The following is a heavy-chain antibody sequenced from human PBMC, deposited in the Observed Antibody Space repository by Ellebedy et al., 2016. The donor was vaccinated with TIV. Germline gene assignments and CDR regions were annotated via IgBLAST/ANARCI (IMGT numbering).Heavy chain of an antibody. CDR1: GFTFSSYS. V-gene: IGHV3-21*01. D-gene: IGHD4-11*01. CDR2: ISSSSSYI. J-gene: IGHJ4*02. CDR3: ARVIPLTTVTTVDYYFDY. Sequence: GGSLRLSCAASGFTFSSYSMNWVRQAPGKGLEWVSFISSSSSYIYYADSVKGRFTISRDNAKNSLYLQMNSLRAEDTAVYYCARVIPLTTVTTVDYYFDYWGQGTLVTVSS.